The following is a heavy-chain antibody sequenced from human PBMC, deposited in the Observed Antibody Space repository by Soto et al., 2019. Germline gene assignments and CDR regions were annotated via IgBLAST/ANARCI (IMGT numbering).Heavy chain of an antibody. D-gene: IGHD6-13*01. CDR1: GGSFSGYY. J-gene: IGHJ4*02. V-gene: IGHV4-34*01. CDR3: ARAEAAAGKRGYYYFDY. Sequence: PSETLSLTCAVYGGSFSGYYWSWIRQPPGKGLEWIGEINHSGSTNYNPSLKSRVTISVDTSKNQFSLKLSSVTAADTAVYYCARAEAAAGKRGYYYFDYWGQGTLVTSP. CDR2: INHSGST.